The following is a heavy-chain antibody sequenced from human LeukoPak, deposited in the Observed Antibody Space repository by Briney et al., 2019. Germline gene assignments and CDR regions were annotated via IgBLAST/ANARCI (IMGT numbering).Heavy chain of an antibody. CDR1: GFTFSRFW. V-gene: IGHV3-7*01. D-gene: IGHD6-19*01. CDR2: IKQDGSEK. Sequence: HAGGSLRLSCAASGFTFSRFWMSWVRQAPGKGLEWVANIKQDGSEKYYVDSMKGRFTISRDNAKNSLYLQMDSLRADDAAVFYCVREASSGWHYFDSWGQGTLVTVSS. J-gene: IGHJ4*02. CDR3: VREASSGWHYFDS.